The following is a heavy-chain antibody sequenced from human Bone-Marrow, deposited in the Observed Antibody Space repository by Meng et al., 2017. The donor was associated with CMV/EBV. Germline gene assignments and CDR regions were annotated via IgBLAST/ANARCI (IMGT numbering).Heavy chain of an antibody. CDR2: IYYSGST. Sequence: GSLRLSCAVYGGSFSGYYWSWIRQPPGKGLEWIGYIYYSGSTNYNPSLKSRVTISLDTSKNQFSLKMRSVTAADTAVYYCARSNWNWLDPWGQGTLVTVSS. V-gene: IGHV4-59*01. CDR1: GGSFSGYY. J-gene: IGHJ5*02. CDR3: ARSNWNWLDP. D-gene: IGHD1-1*01.